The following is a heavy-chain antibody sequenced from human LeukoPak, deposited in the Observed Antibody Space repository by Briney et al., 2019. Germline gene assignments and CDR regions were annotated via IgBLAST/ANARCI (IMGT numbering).Heavy chain of an antibody. CDR3: ARGHYDSSGYSPGYYFDY. D-gene: IGHD3-22*01. J-gene: IGHJ4*02. CDR1: ARSISSYY. Sequence: SETLSLTCILSARSISSYYWSWIRQPAGKGLEWIGRIYTSGSTNYNPSLKSRVTMSVDTSKNQFSLKLSSVTAADTAVYYCARGHYDSSGYSPGYYFDYWGQGTLVTVSS. CDR2: IYTSGST. V-gene: IGHV4-4*07.